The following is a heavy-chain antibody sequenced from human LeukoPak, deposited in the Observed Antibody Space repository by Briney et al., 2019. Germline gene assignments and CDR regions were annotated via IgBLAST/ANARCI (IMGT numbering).Heavy chain of an antibody. J-gene: IGHJ5*02. Sequence: SETLSLTCTVSGASISTIISYWGWIRQTPGKGLEWIGSIYYSGTTYYNPSLESRVTISIDTSKNQFSVKLTSVTAADTVVYYCARDQGAVAGIDPWGQGTLVTVSS. V-gene: IGHV4-39*07. CDR1: GASISTIISY. D-gene: IGHD6-19*01. CDR2: IYYSGTT. CDR3: ARDQGAVAGIDP.